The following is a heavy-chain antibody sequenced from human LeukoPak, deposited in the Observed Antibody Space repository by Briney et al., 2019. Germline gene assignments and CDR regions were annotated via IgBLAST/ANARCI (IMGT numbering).Heavy chain of an antibody. Sequence: GASVKVSCKASGYTFTSFGISWVRQAPGQGLEWMGWISAYNGNRNYAQKLQGRVTMTTDTSTSTAYTEVRSLRSDDTAMYYCTRDLGVDTTMIFFDYWGQGSLVTVSS. CDR1: GYTFTSFG. CDR3: TRDLGVDTTMIFFDY. V-gene: IGHV1-18*01. CDR2: ISAYNGNR. J-gene: IGHJ4*02. D-gene: IGHD5-18*01.